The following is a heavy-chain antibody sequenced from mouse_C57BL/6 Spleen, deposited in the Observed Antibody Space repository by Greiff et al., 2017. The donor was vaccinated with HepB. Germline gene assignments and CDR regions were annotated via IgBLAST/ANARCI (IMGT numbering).Heavy chain of an antibody. CDR2: INPSSGYT. CDR1: GYTFTSYW. D-gene: IGHD2-4*01. CDR3: ARSSYDYDDGDYAMDY. V-gene: IGHV1-7*01. Sequence: VQLQQSGAELAKPGASVKLSCKASGYTFTSYWMHWVKQKPGQGLEWIGYINPSSGYTKYNQKFKDKATLTADKSSSTAYMQLSSLTYEDSAVYYSARSSYDYDDGDYAMDYWGQGTSVTVSS. J-gene: IGHJ4*01.